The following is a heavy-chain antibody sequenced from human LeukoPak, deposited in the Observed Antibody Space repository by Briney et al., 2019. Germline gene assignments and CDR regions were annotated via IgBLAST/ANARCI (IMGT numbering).Heavy chain of an antibody. CDR3: GRGGGGYYYDSSGFRGLEGFVDY. J-gene: IGHJ4*02. D-gene: IGHD3-22*01. V-gene: IGHV4-61*02. CDR1: GGSISSGSYY. Sequence: SETLSLTCTVSGGSISSGSYYWSWIRQPAGKGLEWIGRIYTSGRTNYNPSLKSRVTITVDTSKKQFSLKLSPVSAADTSVCYCGRGGGGYYYDSSGFRGLEGFVDYWGQGTLVTVSS. CDR2: IYTSGRT.